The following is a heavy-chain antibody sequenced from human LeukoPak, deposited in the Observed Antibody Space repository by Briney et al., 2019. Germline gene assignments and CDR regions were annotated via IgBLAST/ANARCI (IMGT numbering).Heavy chain of an antibody. CDR2: IKSKTDGGTT. CDR3: TTSSWFGELEGY. D-gene: IGHD3-10*01. CDR1: GFTFSSYA. Sequence: GGSLRLSCAASGFTFSSYAMSWVRQAPGKGLEWVGRIKSKTDGGTTDYAAPVKGRFTISRDDSKNTLYLQMNSLKTEDTAVYYCTTSSWFGELEGYWGQGTLVTVSS. J-gene: IGHJ4*02. V-gene: IGHV3-15*01.